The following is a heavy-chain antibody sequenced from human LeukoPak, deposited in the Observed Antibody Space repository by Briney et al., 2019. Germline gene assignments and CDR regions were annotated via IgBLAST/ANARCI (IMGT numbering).Heavy chain of an antibody. CDR1: GFNIGPYA. J-gene: IGHJ6*02. D-gene: IGHD1-1*01. Sequence: GGSLRLSCAAAGFNIGPYAMYWVRQGPGRGLEWVSVIKADGSGTFYSDSVRGRFTTSRDNSKNSLYLQMSSLTSVDTALYYCATWAFYHNLDVWGQGTTVAVSS. V-gene: IGHV3-43*02. CDR2: IKADGSGT. CDR3: ATWAFYHNLDV.